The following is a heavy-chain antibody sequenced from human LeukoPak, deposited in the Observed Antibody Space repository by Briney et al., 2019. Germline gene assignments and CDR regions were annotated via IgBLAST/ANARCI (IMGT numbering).Heavy chain of an antibody. Sequence: GASVKVSCKASGYTFTGYYMRWVRQAPGQGLEWMGWINPNSGGTNYAQKFQGRVTMTRDTSISTAYMELSRLRSDDTAVYYCARGIRFLEWLSPMDVWGKGTTVTVSS. CDR1: GYTFTGYY. V-gene: IGHV1-2*02. CDR2: INPNSGGT. D-gene: IGHD3-3*01. J-gene: IGHJ6*03. CDR3: ARGIRFLEWLSPMDV.